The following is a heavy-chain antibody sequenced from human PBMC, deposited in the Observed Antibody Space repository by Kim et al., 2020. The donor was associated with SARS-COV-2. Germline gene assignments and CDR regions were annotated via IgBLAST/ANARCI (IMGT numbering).Heavy chain of an antibody. J-gene: IGHJ6*02. CDR2: IIPIGNMT. CDR1: GGPSRSYG. D-gene: IGHD2-2*01. CDR3: AREVPPLGPSAMSSLGQCHYSPHRLAV. V-gene: IGHV1-69*04. Sequence: SVKVSCKAFGGPSRSYGLSWVRQAPGQGLEWMGRIIPIGNMTDYAQKFQGRVTITADRMHTVYMELTSLRPEDTAVYYCAREVPPLGPSAMSSLGQCHYSPHRLAVWGQGTPVTVSS.